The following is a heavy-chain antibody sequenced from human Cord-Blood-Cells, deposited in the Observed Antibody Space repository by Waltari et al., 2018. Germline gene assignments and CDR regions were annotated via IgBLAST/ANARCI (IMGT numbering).Heavy chain of an antibody. D-gene: IGHD6-13*01. CDR2: INHSGST. CDR3: ARGAIAAAGTPYQPRLFDY. J-gene: IGHJ4*02. CDR1: GGSFSGYY. V-gene: IGHV4-34*01. Sequence: QVQLQQWGAGLLKPSETLSLTCAVYGGSFSGYYWSWIRPPPGKGLEWIGEINHSGSTNYNPSLKSRVTISVDTSKNQFSLKLSSVTAADTAVYYCARGAIAAAGTPYQPRLFDYWGQGTLVTVSS.